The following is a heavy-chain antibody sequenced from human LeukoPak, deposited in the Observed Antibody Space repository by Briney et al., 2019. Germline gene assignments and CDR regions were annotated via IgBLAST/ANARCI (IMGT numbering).Heavy chain of an antibody. J-gene: IGHJ4*02. CDR1: GYTFTSFG. V-gene: IGHV1-18*01. Sequence: GASVKVSCKASGYTFTSFGINWVRQAPGHGLEWMGWISAYNVNTNFTQKLQGRLTMTTDTSSSTAYMELRSLRSDDTAFYYCAKYYYDSYEGYYFDYWGQGTLVTVSS. D-gene: IGHD3-22*01. CDR3: AKYYYDSYEGYYFDY. CDR2: ISAYNVNT.